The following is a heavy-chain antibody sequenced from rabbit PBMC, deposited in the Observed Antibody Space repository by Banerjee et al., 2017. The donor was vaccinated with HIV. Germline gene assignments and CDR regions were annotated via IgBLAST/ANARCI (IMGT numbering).Heavy chain of an antibody. D-gene: IGHD4-2*01. V-gene: IGHV1S40*01. J-gene: IGHJ4*01. CDR3: ARDDASSDTVAFKL. Sequence: QSLEESGGDLVKPGASLTLTCTASGFSFSSSYWICWVRQAPGKGLEWIACISFGDGRKYYASWAKGRFTISKTSSTTVTLQMTSLTAADTATYFCARDDASSDTVAFKLWGPGTLVTVS. CDR2: ISFGDGRK. CDR1: GFSFSSSYW.